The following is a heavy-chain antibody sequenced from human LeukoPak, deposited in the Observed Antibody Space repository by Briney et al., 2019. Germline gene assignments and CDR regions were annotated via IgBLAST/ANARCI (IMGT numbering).Heavy chain of an antibody. CDR2: ISGDGGST. V-gene: IGHV3-43*02. CDR1: GFTFDDYA. CDR3: AKDIGFDYDSSGYVLGY. Sequence: PGGSLRLSCAASGFTFDDYAMHWVRQAPGKGLEWVSLISGDGGSTYYADSVKGRFTISRDNSKNSLYLQMNSLRTEDTALYYCAKDIGFDYDSSGYVLGYWGQGTLVTVSS. J-gene: IGHJ4*02. D-gene: IGHD3-22*01.